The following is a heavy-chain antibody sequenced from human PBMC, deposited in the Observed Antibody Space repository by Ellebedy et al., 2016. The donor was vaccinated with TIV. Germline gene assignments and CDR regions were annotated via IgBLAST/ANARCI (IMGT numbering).Heavy chain of an antibody. CDR3: ARDRPGTVVAGALEY. CDR2: ISYDGSNK. Sequence: GESLKISCAASGFPLDSYVLNWVRQAPSKGLEWVASISYDGSNKYYADAVKGRFAISRDNSENTLYLQVNSLTTEETAVYYCARDRPGTVVAGALEYWGQGTLVTVSS. V-gene: IGHV3-30*09. CDR1: GFPLDSYV. J-gene: IGHJ4*02. D-gene: IGHD6-19*01.